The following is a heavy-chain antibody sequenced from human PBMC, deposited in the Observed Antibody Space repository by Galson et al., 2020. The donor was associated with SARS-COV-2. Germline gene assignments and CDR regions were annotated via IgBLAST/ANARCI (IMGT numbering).Heavy chain of an antibody. CDR2: IYTSGST. V-gene: IGHV4-61*02. D-gene: IGHD6-19*01. CDR3: ARGLGLLYSSGWYEKGNWFDP. CDR1: GGSISSGSYY. J-gene: IGHJ5*02. Sequence: SETLSLTCTVSGGSISSGSYYWSWIRQPAGKGLEWIGRIYTSGSTNYNPSLKSRVTISVDTSKNQFSLKLSSVTAADTAVYYCARGLGLLYSSGWYEKGNWFDPWGQGTLVTVSS.